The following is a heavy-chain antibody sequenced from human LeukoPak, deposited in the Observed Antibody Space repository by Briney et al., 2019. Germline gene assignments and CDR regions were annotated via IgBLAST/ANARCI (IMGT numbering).Heavy chain of an antibody. CDR3: AHGRGDSSGYFYYFDY. D-gene: IGHD3-22*01. Sequence: ESGPTLVKPTQTLTLTCTFSGFSLSTSGVGVGWIRQPPGKALEWLALIYWNDDKRYSPSLKSRLTITKDTSKNQVVLTMTNMDPVDTATYYCAHGRGDSSGYFYYFDYWGQGTLVTVSS. J-gene: IGHJ4*02. V-gene: IGHV2-5*01. CDR2: IYWNDDK. CDR1: GFSLSTSGVG.